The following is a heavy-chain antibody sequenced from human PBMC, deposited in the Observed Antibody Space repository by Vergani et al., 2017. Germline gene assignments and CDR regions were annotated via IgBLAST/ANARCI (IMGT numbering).Heavy chain of an antibody. V-gene: IGHV3-49*04. CDR2: IRNKAYGGTT. D-gene: IGHD3-16*01. J-gene: IGHJ4*02. CDR1: GFTFSSYA. CDR3: SRARRYSLGYSDY. Sequence: VQLMESGGGVVQPGRSLRLSCAASGFTFSSYAMTWVRQAPGKGLEWVAFIRNKAYGGTTEYAASVKGRFTISRDDSKRLAYLQLSGLKTEDTAVYFCSRARRYSLGYSDYWVQGLLVSVSS.